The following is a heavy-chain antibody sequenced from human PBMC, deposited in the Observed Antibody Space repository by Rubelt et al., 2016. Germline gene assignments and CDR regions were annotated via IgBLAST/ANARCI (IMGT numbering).Heavy chain of an antibody. Sequence: GSISSGGYSWSWIRQPPGKGLEWIGYIYYSGSTYYNPSLKSRVTISVDTSKNQFSLKLSSVTAADTAVYYCARVLGAADRRNWFDPWGQGTLVTVSS. CDR1: GSISSGGYS. CDR2: IYYSGST. D-gene: IGHD6-25*01. J-gene: IGHJ5*02. V-gene: IGHV4-30-4*07. CDR3: ARVLGAADRRNWFDP.